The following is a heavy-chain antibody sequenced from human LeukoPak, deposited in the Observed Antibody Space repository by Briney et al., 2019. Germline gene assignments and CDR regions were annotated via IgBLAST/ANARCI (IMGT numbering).Heavy chain of an antibody. CDR3: ADNLSR. D-gene: IGHD1-1*01. CDR1: GFIFSSDS. CDR2: ISSTGAYI. Sequence: GGSLRLSCATSGFIFSSDSMIWVRQAPGKGLEWVSSISSTGAYIYYADSLKGRFTISRDNAKNSLYLQMNSLRAEDTAVYYCADNLSRWGQGTLVTVSS. J-gene: IGHJ4*02. V-gene: IGHV3-21*01.